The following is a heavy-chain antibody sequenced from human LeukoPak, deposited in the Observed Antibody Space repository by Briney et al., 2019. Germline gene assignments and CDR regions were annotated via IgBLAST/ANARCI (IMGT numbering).Heavy chain of an antibody. J-gene: IGHJ4*02. V-gene: IGHV3-23*01. D-gene: IGHD3-22*01. CDR1: GFTFSGYA. CDR3: AKDGLYYDGSAHVYYFDY. CDR2: ITGSGDYT. Sequence: GGSLRLSCAASGFTFSGYAMTWVRQARGKALEWVSCITGSGDYTYYIDSVKGRFTISRDNSKNILYLQMNSLRGEDTALYYCAKDGLYYDGSAHVYYFDYWGQGTLVAVSS.